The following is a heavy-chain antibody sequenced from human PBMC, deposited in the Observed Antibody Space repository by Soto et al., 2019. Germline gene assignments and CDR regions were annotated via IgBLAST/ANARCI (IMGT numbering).Heavy chain of an antibody. CDR1: GLTLYSSV. CDR2: ISGSGGST. D-gene: IGHD6-19*01. CDR3: AKGSPHTKQWLLRY. V-gene: IGHV3-23*01. J-gene: IGHJ4*02. Sequence: PACSLRISSAASGLTLYSSVMSWVCKAPGKGLDWVSAISGSGGSTYYADSVKGRFTISRDNSKNTLYLQMNSLRAEDTAVYYCAKGSPHTKQWLLRYLGQGTLVTGSS.